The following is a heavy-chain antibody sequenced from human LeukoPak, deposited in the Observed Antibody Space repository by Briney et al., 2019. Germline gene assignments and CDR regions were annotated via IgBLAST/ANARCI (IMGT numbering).Heavy chain of an antibody. CDR2: IYSGGST. D-gene: IGHD5-12*01. V-gene: IGHV3-53*01. CDR3: AKDVGGYSGYQIDY. Sequence: GGSLRLSCAASGSTVSSNYMSWVRQAPGKGLEWVSVIYSGGSTYYADSVKGRFTISRDNSKNTLYLQMNSLRAEDTAVYYCAKDVGGYSGYQIDYWGQGTLVTVSS. J-gene: IGHJ4*02. CDR1: GSTVSSNY.